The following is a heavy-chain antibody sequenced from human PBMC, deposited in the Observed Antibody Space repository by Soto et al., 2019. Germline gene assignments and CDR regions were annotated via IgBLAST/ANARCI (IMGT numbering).Heavy chain of an antibody. D-gene: IGHD3-16*02. Sequence: SVKVSCKASGFTFTSSAMQWVRQARGQRLEWIGWIVVGSGNTNYAQKFQERVTITRDMSTSTAYMELSSLRSEDTAVYYCAAIPRLHLGELSFDYWGQGTLVTVSS. CDR3: AAIPRLHLGELSFDY. J-gene: IGHJ4*02. CDR1: GFTFTSSA. CDR2: IVVGSGNT. V-gene: IGHV1-58*02.